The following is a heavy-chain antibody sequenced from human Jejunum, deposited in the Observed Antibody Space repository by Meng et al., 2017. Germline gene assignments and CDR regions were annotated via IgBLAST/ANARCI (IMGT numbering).Heavy chain of an antibody. CDR2: IDHRGSP. CDR3: AKHGGYYQHY. CDR1: GDSITTNTY. J-gene: IGHJ4*02. Sequence: QLQLPGAGPGLVKPSGTLSLTCTVSGDSITTNTYWSWVRQSPEKGLEWIGQIDHRGSPYYNPSLKSRVTMSVDKSKSQVSLQLTSVTAADTAVYYCAKHGGYYQHYWGQGTLVTVSS. D-gene: IGHD3-22*01. V-gene: IGHV4-4*02.